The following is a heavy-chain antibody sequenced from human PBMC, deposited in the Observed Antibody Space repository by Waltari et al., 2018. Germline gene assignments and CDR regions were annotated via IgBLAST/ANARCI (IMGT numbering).Heavy chain of an antibody. D-gene: IGHD2-21*01. J-gene: IGHJ3*01. V-gene: IGHV3-7*01. CDR1: GFTFRNFW. CDR3: ARDVPYLGRGAYDF. CDR2: INEDGSLK. Sequence: EVPLVESGGGLVQPGGSLRLPWAASGFTFRNFWMNWVRQAPGKGLELVAKINEDGSLKDYVDSVKGRFTISRDNARNSLYLEITSLRAEDTAVYYCARDVPYLGRGAYDFWGQGTMVTVSS.